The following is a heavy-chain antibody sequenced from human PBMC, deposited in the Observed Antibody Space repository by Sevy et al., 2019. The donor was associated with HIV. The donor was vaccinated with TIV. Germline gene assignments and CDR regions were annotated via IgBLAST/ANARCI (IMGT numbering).Heavy chain of an antibody. Sequence: GGPLRLSCAASGFAFSSYAMSWVRQAPGKGLEWVSAISGSGGSTYYADSVKGRFTISRDNSKNTLYLQMNSLRAEDTAVYYCAKDPPRATMIEGYWGQGTLVTVSS. D-gene: IGHD3-22*01. CDR2: ISGSGGST. J-gene: IGHJ4*02. CDR3: AKDPPRATMIEGY. CDR1: GFAFSSYA. V-gene: IGHV3-23*01.